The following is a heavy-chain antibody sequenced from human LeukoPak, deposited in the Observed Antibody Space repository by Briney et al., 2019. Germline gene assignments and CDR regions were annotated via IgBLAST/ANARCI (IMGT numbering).Heavy chain of an antibody. Sequence: SETLSLTCTVSGGSISGYYWIWIRQPPGKGLEWIGFIYYSGSTMYNPSLKSRVTTSVDTSKNQFSLQLNSVTAADTSVYYCARPYYYDSRIDPWGQGTLVTVSS. CDR1: GGSISGYY. J-gene: IGHJ5*02. D-gene: IGHD3-22*01. CDR3: ARPYYYDSRIDP. CDR2: IYYSGST. V-gene: IGHV4-59*08.